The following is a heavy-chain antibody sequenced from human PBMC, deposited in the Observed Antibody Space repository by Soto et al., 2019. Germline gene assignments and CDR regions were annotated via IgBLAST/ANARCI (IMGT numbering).Heavy chain of an antibody. D-gene: IGHD2-15*01. J-gene: IGHJ4*02. CDR3: ARLRGNCSGGSCYPDY. CDR2: IYYSGSI. Sequence: WTWIRQPPGKGLEWIGYIYYSGSINYNPSLTSRLTISVDTSKNQFSLKLSSVTAADTAVYYCARLRGNCSGGSCYPDYWGQGTLVTVSS. V-gene: IGHV4-61*07.